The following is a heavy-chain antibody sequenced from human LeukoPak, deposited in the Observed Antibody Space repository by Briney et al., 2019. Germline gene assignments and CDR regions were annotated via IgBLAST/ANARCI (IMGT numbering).Heavy chain of an antibody. J-gene: IGHJ4*02. CDR3: ARAPIVGATTFDY. V-gene: IGHV3-23*01. D-gene: IGHD1-26*01. CDR1: GFTFSSYA. CDR2: ISGSGGST. Sequence: PGGSLRLSCAASGFTFSSYAMSWVRQAPGKGLEWVSAISGSGGSTYYADSVKGRFTVSRDNSKNTLYLQMNSLRAEDTAVYYCARAPIVGATTFDYWGQGTLVTVSS.